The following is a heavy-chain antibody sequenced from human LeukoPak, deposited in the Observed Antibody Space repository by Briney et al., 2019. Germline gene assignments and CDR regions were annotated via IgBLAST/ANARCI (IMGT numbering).Heavy chain of an antibody. CDR2: MNPNSGNT. CDR3: ARGRRYSCET. CDR1: GYTFTSYY. D-gene: IGHD1-26*01. V-gene: IGHV1-8*02. J-gene: IGHJ4*02. Sequence: GASVKVSCKASGYTFTSYYMHWVRQATGQGLEWMGWMNPNSGNTGNAQKFQGRVTMTRNTSMSTAYMELSGLRSEDTAVYYCARGRRYSCETWGQGTLVTVSS.